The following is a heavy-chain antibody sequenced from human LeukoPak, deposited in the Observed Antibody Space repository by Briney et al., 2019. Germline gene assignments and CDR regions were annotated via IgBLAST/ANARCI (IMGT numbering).Heavy chain of an antibody. J-gene: IGHJ4*02. Sequence: PGGSLRLSCVVSGYSFSANMMTWVRQAPGKGLEWVATIPPGGSESYRVDSVKGRFTVSRDNAKNSLYLQMISLRVEDTAVYYCMSAHGYWGQGTLVTVSS. CDR1: GYSFSANM. CDR2: IPPGGSES. CDR3: MSAHGY. V-gene: IGHV3-7*01.